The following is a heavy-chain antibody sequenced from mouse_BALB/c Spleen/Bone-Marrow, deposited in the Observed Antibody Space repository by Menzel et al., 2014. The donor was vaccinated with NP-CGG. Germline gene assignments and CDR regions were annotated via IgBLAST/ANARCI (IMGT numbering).Heavy chain of an antibody. CDR1: GYTFTSYY. CDR2: INPSNGGT. D-gene: IGHD3-3*01. Sequence: VKLMESGAELVKPGASVKLSCKSSGYTFTSYYMYWVKQRPGQGLEWIGGINPSNGGTNFNEKFKSKATLTVDKSSSTAYMQLSSLTPEDSAVYYCTREGTFFAYWGQGTLVTVSA. J-gene: IGHJ3*01. V-gene: IGHV1S81*02. CDR3: TREGTFFAY.